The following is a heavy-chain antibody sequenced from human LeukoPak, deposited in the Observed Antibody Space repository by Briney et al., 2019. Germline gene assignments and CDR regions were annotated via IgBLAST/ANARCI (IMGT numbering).Heavy chain of an antibody. J-gene: IGHJ3*02. CDR2: ISGSGGST. V-gene: IGHV3-23*01. Sequence: GGSLRLSCAASGFTFSSYAMSWVRQAAGKGLEWVSAISGSGGSTYYADSVKGRFTISRDNSKNTLYLQMNSLRAEGTAVYYCAKEHCSSTSCYFFVLSDAFDIWGQGTMVTVSS. CDR1: GFTFSSYA. CDR3: AKEHCSSTSCYFFVLSDAFDI. D-gene: IGHD2-2*01.